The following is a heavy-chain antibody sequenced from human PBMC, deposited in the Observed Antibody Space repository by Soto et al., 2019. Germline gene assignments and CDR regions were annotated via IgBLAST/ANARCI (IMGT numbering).Heavy chain of an antibody. CDR2: IIPILGIA. CDR3: ARLTRIAVAGRDWYFDL. J-gene: IGHJ2*01. Sequence: ASVKVSCKASGGTFSSYTISWVRQAPGQGLEWMGRIIPILGIANYAQKFQGRVTITADKSTSTAYMELSSLRSEDTAVYYCARLTRIAVAGRDWYFDLWGRGTLVTVSS. CDR1: GGTFSSYT. V-gene: IGHV1-69*02. D-gene: IGHD6-19*01.